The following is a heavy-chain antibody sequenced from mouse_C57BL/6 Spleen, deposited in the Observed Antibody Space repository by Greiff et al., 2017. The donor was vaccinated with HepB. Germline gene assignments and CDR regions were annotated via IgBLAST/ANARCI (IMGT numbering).Heavy chain of an antibody. V-gene: IGHV10-1*01. CDR1: GFSFNTYA. CDR2: IRSKSNNYAT. D-gene: IGHD1-1*01. Sequence: EVKLEESGGGLVQPKGSLKLSCAASGFSFNTYAMNWVRQAPGKGLEWVARIRSKSNNYATYYADSVKDRFTISRDDSESMLYLQMNNLKTEDTAMYYCVRHYYYGSRGDAMDYWGQGTSVTVSS. J-gene: IGHJ4*01. CDR3: VRHYYYGSRGDAMDY.